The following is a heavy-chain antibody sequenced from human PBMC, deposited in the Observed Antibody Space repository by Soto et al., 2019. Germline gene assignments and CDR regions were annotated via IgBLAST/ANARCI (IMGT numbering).Heavy chain of an antibody. V-gene: IGHV5-51*01. Sequence: GESLKISCKGSGYSFTSYCIGWVRQMPGKGLEWMGIIYPGDSDTRYSPSFQGQVTISADKSISTAYLQWSSLKASDTAMYYWGRKITLGGGEGRNFDYWGQGTLVTVSS. CDR3: GRKITLGGGEGRNFDY. D-gene: IGHD3-16*01. J-gene: IGHJ4*02. CDR1: GYSFTSYC. CDR2: IYPGDSDT.